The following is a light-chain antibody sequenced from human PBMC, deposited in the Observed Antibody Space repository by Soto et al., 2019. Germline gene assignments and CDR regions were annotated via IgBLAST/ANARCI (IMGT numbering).Light chain of an antibody. V-gene: IGLV2-8*01. J-gene: IGLJ2*01. CDR3: SSYAVSTLVV. Sequence: QSALTQPPSASGSPGQSVTISCTGTSSDVGGYNYVSWYQQHPGKAPKLMIYEVSKRPSGVPDRFSGSKSGNTASLTVSGLRAEGEADYYCSSYAVSTLVVFGGGTKLAVL. CDR1: SSDVGGYNY. CDR2: EVS.